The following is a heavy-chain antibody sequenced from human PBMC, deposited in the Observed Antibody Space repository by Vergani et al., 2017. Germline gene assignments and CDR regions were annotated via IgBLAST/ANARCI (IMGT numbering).Heavy chain of an antibody. J-gene: IGHJ6*02. Sequence: QLQLQESGPGLVKPSGTLSLTCAVSGGSISSSNWWSWVRQPPGKGLEWIGEIYRSGSTNYNPSLKSRVTISVDTSKNQFSLKLSSVTAADTAVYYCARRVHDYYYYGMDVWGQGTTVTVSS. CDR2: IYRSGST. D-gene: IGHD1-1*01. V-gene: IGHV4-4*02. CDR3: ARRVHDYYYYGMDV. CDR1: GGSISSSNW.